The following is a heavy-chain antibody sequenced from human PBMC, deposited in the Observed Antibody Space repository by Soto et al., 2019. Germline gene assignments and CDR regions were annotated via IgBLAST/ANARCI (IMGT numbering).Heavy chain of an antibody. CDR1: GGTFSSHT. Sequence: QDQLVQSGAEVKKPGSSVNVSCNASGGTFSSHTFSWVRQAPGQGIEWMGRIIPALGTATYAQKFQGRVTITADESATTAYMALNSLRSEDTAVYYCARPYFGDYWYFDPWGRGTLVTVSS. J-gene: IGHJ2*01. V-gene: IGHV1-69*08. CDR3: ARPYFGDYWYFDP. D-gene: IGHD4-17*01. CDR2: IIPALGTA.